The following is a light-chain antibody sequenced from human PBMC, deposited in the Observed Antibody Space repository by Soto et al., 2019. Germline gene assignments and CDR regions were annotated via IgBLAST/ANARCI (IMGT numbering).Light chain of an antibody. V-gene: IGLV1-47*01. Sequence: QSVLTQPPSASGTPGQRVSISCSGSNSNIGSKYVYWYQQLPGTAPKLLMYRNNQRPSGVPDRFSGSKSGTSASLAISGLQSEDDADYYCAAWDNNLGGPAFGGGTKVTVL. CDR3: AAWDNNLGGPA. J-gene: IGLJ2*01. CDR2: RNN. CDR1: NSNIGSKY.